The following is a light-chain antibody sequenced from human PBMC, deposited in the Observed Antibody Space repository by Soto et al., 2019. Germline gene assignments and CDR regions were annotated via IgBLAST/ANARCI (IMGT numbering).Light chain of an antibody. J-gene: IGKJ5*01. CDR2: RAS. Sequence: DIQMTQSPSSLSASVGDRVTITCRASQTISIYLNWYQQKPGKAPKLLIFRASNLQTEVPSRSTGSGSGTDFALTISSLQPEDFAAYYCQQSYSTPITFGQGTRLEIK. CDR3: QQSYSTPIT. CDR1: QTISIY. V-gene: IGKV1-39*01.